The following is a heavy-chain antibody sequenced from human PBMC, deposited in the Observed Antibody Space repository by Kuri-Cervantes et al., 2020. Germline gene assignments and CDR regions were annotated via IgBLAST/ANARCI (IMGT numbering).Heavy chain of an antibody. Sequence: GGSLRLSCAASGFTFDDYGMSWVRQAPGKGLEWVSGINWNGGSTGYADSVKGRFTISRDNAKNSLYLQMNSLRAEDTAVYYCARGGIAAAPFDPWGQGTLVTVSS. CDR3: ARGGIAAAPFDP. J-gene: IGHJ5*02. CDR2: INWNGGST. CDR1: GFTFDDYG. D-gene: IGHD6-13*01. V-gene: IGHV3-20*04.